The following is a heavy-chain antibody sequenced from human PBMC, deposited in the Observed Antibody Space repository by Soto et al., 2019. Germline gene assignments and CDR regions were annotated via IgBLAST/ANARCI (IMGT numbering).Heavy chain of an antibody. V-gene: IGHV4-59*08. Sequence: QVQLQESGPGLVKPSETLSLTCTVSGGSISSYYWSWIRQPPGKGLEWIGYIYYSGSTNYNPSLXSXVXLXXDTSKNQFSLKLSSVPAADTAVYYCARRYSSAFDIWGQGTMVTVSS. D-gene: IGHD6-13*01. CDR1: GGSISSYY. CDR2: IYYSGST. J-gene: IGHJ3*02. CDR3: ARRYSSAFDI.